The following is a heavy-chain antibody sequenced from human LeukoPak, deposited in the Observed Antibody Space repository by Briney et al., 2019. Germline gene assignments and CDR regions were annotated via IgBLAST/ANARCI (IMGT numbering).Heavy chain of an antibody. J-gene: IGHJ4*02. Sequence: GGSLRLSCAASGFTFSSYGMHWVRQAPGKGLEWEVFIRYDGNEKYYGDSVTDRFTISRDNSKNTLYLQMNSLRADDTAVYYCAKDVVGQQWPENYWGQGTLVTVSS. CDR3: AKDVVGQQWPENY. CDR1: GFTFSSYG. D-gene: IGHD6-19*01. CDR2: IRYDGNEK. V-gene: IGHV3-30*02.